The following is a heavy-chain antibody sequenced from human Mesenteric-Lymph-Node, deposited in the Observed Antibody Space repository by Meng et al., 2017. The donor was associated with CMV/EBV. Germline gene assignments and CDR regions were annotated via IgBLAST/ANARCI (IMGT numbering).Heavy chain of an antibody. CDR1: GGSINGYY. Sequence: SETLSLTCTVSGGSINGYYWSWIRQPPGKGLEWIGYLYSSGSTNSNPSLKSRVTMSVDTSKNQLLLNLNSVTAADTAVYYCASGAHSSNWYDYWGQGTLVTVSS. V-gene: IGHV4-59*01. J-gene: IGHJ5*01. CDR3: ASGAHSSNWYDY. CDR2: LYSSGST. D-gene: IGHD6-13*01.